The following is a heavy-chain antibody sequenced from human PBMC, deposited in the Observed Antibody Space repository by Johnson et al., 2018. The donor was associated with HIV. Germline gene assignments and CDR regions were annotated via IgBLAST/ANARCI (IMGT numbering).Heavy chain of an antibody. Sequence: QVQLVESGGGVVQPGTSLRLSCAASGFTFSNYAMGWVRQAPGKGLEWVAVVSYDGSNKYYADSVKGRFTISRDNSKNTLYLQMNSLRDEDPAMFYCAKELGKGEPEEWATNYYYDWSKAYPIEGPRDVVGAFDIWCQGTMVTVSS. V-gene: IGHV3-30*18. J-gene: IGHJ3*02. CDR3: AKELGKGEPEEWATNYYYDWSKAYPIEGPRDVVGAFDI. CDR1: GFTFSNYA. D-gene: IGHD3-3*01. CDR2: VSYDGSNK.